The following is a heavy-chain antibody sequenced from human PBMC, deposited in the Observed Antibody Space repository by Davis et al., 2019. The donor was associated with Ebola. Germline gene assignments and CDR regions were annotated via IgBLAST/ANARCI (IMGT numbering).Heavy chain of an antibody. CDR3: ATRRTPYGLDV. CDR2: INSDGSTR. Sequence: PSGTLSLSCAVSGFTFSRYCLHLVRQAPGKGLVWVARINSDGSTRNYADSVNGGFTISRDDAKNTLYLQINSLRAEDTAVYYCATRRTPYGLDVWGQGTTVTVSS. J-gene: IGHJ6*02. CDR1: GFTFSRYC. V-gene: IGHV3-74*01.